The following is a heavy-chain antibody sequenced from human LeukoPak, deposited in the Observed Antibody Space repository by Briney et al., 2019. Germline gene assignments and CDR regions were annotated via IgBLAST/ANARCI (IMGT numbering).Heavy chain of an antibody. V-gene: IGHV4-59*01. J-gene: IGHJ5*02. Sequence: SETLSLTCTVSGGSISSYYWSWIRQPPGKGLEWIGYIYYSGSTTYNPSLKSRVIMSVDTSKNQISLRLTSVTAADTAVYYCARSTVATLWFDPWGQGTLVTVSS. CDR2: IYYSGST. D-gene: IGHD4-23*01. CDR3: ARSTVATLWFDP. CDR1: GGSISSYY.